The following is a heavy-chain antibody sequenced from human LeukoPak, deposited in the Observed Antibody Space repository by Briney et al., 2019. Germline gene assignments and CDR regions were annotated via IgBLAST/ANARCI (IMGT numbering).Heavy chain of an antibody. CDR3: TRVSGDTFDY. D-gene: IGHD2-21*02. V-gene: IGHV3-49*04. CDR2: IRSKAYGGTT. CDR1: GFTFGDYA. J-gene: IGHJ4*02. Sequence: GGSLRLSCTASGFTFGDYAMSWVRQAPGKGLEWVGFIRSKAYGGTTEYAAFVKGRFTISRDDSKSIAYLQMNSLKTEDTAVYYCTRVSGDTFDYWGQGTLVTVSS.